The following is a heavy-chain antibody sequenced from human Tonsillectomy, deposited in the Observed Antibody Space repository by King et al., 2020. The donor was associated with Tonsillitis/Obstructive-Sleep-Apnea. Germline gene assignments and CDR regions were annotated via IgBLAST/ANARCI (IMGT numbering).Heavy chain of an antibody. D-gene: IGHD3-9*01. Sequence: QLQESGPGLVKPSETLSLTCTVSGGSISSSSYYWGWIRQPPGKGLEWIGSIYYSGSTYYNPSLKSRVTISVDTSKNQFSLKLSSVTAADTAVYYCARIDWLFHYHFDYWGQGTLVTVSS. V-gene: IGHV4-39*01. CDR2: IYYSGST. CDR1: GGSISSSSYY. J-gene: IGHJ4*02. CDR3: ARIDWLFHYHFDY.